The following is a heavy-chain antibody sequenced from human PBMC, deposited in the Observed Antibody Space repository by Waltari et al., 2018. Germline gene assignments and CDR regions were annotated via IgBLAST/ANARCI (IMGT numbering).Heavy chain of an antibody. CDR3: TTLDAPWGG. D-gene: IGHD7-27*01. J-gene: IGHJ4*01. Sequence: EVQMVESGGGSLKPGDSLRLSCVASGFSFTPAWLTWVRQAPGMGLEWVGRITSQNDGATTDFAASVRGRFSISRDDSQNMMFLQMNSLRTEDTAVYYCTTLDAPWGGWGHGTLVTVSS. CDR2: ITSQNDGATT. CDR1: GFSFTPAW. V-gene: IGHV3-15*01.